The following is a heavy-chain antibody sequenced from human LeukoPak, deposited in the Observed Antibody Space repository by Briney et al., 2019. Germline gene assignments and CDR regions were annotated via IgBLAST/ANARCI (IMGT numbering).Heavy chain of an antibody. J-gene: IGHJ4*02. CDR1: GGSISSSSYY. CDR3: ARGGSTYGEYALDY. V-gene: IGHV4-61*05. Sequence: SETLSLTCTVSGGSISSSSYYWGWIRQPPGKGLEWIGYIYYSGSTNYNPSLKSRVTISVDMSKNQFSLKLNSVTTADTAVYYCARGGSTYGEYALDYWGQGTLVTVSS. D-gene: IGHD4-17*01. CDR2: IYYSGST.